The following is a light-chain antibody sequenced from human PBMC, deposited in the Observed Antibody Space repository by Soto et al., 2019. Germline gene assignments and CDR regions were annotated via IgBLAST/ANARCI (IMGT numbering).Light chain of an antibody. CDR2: EGT. CDR3: CSYAGSSSYVV. Sequence: QSALTQPASVSGSPGQSITLSCTGTSSDVGSYNLVSWYQLHPGKAPKLMIYEGTKRPSGVSNRFSGSKSGSTASLTISGLQAEDEADYYCCSYAGSSSYVVFGGGTQLPS. J-gene: IGLJ2*01. CDR1: SSDVGSYNL. V-gene: IGLV2-23*01.